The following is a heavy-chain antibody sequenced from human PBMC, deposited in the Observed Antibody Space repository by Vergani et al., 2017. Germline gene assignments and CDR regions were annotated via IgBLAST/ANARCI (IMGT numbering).Heavy chain of an antibody. CDR1: GGSFSGYY. D-gene: IGHD6-13*01. CDR3: ARISSSWYCYFDY. V-gene: IGHV3-7*03. CDR2: IKQDGSEK. J-gene: IGHJ4*02. Sequence: VQLQQWGAGLLKPSETLSLTCAVYGGSFSGYYWSWIRQPPGKGLEWVANIKQDGSEKYYVDSVKGRFTISRDNAKNSLYLQMNSLRAEDTAVYYCARISSSWYCYFDYWGQGTLVTVSS.